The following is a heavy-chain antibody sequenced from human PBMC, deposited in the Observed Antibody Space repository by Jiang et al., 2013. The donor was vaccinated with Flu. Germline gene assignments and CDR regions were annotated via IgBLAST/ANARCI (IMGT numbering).Heavy chain of an antibody. V-gene: IGHV2-70*16. CDR2: IDWDDDK. Sequence: TQTLTLTCSFSGFSLTGSGMCVSWIRQSPGKAPEWLARIDWDDDKFYSTSLKTRLTISKDTSKNQVVLTMTNMDPVDTATYYCARILHQSTNSWYQDTFEIWGQGTVVTVSS. J-gene: IGHJ3*02. CDR1: GFSLTGSGMC. D-gene: IGHD6-13*01. CDR3: ARILHQSTNSWYQDTFEI.